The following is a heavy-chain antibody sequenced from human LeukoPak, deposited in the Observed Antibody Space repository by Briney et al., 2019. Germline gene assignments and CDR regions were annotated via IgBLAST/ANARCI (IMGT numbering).Heavy chain of an antibody. CDR1: GGSISGFY. CDR2: IYTSGST. J-gene: IGHJ4*02. V-gene: IGHV4-4*07. D-gene: IGHD3-22*01. CDR3: ARVTEYMIEDYFDY. Sequence: SETLSLTCTVSGGSISGFYWSWSRQPAGKGLEWIGRIYTSGSTNYNPSLKSRVTISVDTSKNQFSLRLSSVTAADTAVYYCARVTEYMIEDYFDYWGQGTLVTVSS.